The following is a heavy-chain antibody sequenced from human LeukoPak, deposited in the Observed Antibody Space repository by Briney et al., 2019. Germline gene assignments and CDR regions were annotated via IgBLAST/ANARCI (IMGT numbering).Heavy chain of an antibody. V-gene: IGHV3-73*01. CDR2: IRSKANSYAT. CDR3: TRPTGYSSGSYYYYYMDV. Sequence: GGSLRLSCAASGFTFSGSAMHWVRQASGKGLEWVGRIRSKANSYATAYAASVKGRFTISRDDSKNTAYLQMNSLKTEDTAVYYCTRPTGYSSGSYYYYYMDVWGKGTTVTVSS. D-gene: IGHD6-19*01. J-gene: IGHJ6*03. CDR1: GFTFSGSA.